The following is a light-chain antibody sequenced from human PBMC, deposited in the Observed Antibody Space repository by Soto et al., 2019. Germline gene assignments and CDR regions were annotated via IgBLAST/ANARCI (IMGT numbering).Light chain of an antibody. CDR2: AAS. V-gene: IGKV3-20*01. Sequence: EIVLTQSPGTLSLSPGERATLTCRASQRVNSDYLAWYQQKPGQAPRLLIYAASNRATGIPDRFSGGGSGTDFTLTITRLEPEDFAVYYCQQYGSSPRTFGRGTKVAVK. J-gene: IGKJ1*01. CDR3: QQYGSSPRT. CDR1: QRVNSDY.